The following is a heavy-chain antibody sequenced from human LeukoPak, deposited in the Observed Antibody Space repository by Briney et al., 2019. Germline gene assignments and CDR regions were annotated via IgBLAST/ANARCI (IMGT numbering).Heavy chain of an antibody. Sequence: LGESLKISCKGSGYSFTSYWIGWVRQMPGKGLEWMGIIYPGDSDTRYSPSFQGQVTISADKSISTAYLQWSSLKASDTAMYYCARQIGSSGWYGEAWFDPWGQGTLVTVSS. D-gene: IGHD6-19*01. CDR2: IYPGDSDT. CDR1: GYSFTSYW. V-gene: IGHV5-51*01. J-gene: IGHJ5*02. CDR3: ARQIGSSGWYGEAWFDP.